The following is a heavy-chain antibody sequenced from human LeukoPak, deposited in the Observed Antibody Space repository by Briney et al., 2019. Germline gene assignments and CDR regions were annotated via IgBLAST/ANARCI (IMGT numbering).Heavy chain of an antibody. J-gene: IGHJ4*02. Sequence: GGSLRLSCAASGFTFSSFAIHWVRQAPGKGLEFVSGISSSGGNTYYADSVKGRFTISRDNAENTLYLLMTSLRAEDTAVYYCARGGKYAYFVDCWGQGTLVTVSS. V-gene: IGHV3-64*02. CDR1: GFTFSSFA. D-gene: IGHD3-16*01. CDR3: ARGGKYAYFVDC. CDR2: ISSSGGNT.